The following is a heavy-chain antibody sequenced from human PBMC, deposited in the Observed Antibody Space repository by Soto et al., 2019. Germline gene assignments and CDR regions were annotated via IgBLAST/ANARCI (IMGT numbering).Heavy chain of an antibody. J-gene: IGHJ1*01. V-gene: IGHV1-18*04. Sequence: ASVKVSCKASGYTFTSSGISWVRQAPGQGLEWMGWISAYNGNTNYAQKLQGRVTLTTDTSTSTDYMELRSLRSDDKAVYYCAREHNDDRSGYSIFQHWGQGTLVTVSS. D-gene: IGHD3-22*01. CDR3: AREHNDDRSGYSIFQH. CDR2: ISAYNGNT. CDR1: GYTFTSSG.